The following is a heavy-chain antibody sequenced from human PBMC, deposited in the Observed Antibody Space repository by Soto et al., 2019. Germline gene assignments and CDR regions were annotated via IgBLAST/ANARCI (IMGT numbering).Heavy chain of an antibody. V-gene: IGHV3-48*03. D-gene: IGHD3-9*01. CDR1: GFTFSSYE. Sequence: QLVESGGGSVQPGRSLRLSCAPSGFTFSSYEMNWVRQAPGKGLEWVSYISVSGTMRFYADAVKGRFTISRDNTKKILYLQMNSLRAEDTALYYCATAGLTGTVWGPGTTVTVSS. CDR2: ISVSGTMR. J-gene: IGHJ6*02. CDR3: ATAGLTGTV.